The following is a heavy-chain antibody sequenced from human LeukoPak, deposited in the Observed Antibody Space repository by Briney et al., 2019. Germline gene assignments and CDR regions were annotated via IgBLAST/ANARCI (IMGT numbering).Heavy chain of an antibody. CDR2: IYYSGST. CDR1: GGSISSSSYY. CDR3: ARGPDIVVVVAATAAEYFQH. Sequence: SETLSLTCTVSGGSISSSSYYWGWIRQPPGKGLEWIGSIYYSGSTYYNPSLKSRVTISVDTSKNQFSLKLSSVTAADTAVYYCARGPDIVVVVAATAAEYFQHWGQGTLVTVSS. V-gene: IGHV4-39*07. D-gene: IGHD2-15*01. J-gene: IGHJ1*01.